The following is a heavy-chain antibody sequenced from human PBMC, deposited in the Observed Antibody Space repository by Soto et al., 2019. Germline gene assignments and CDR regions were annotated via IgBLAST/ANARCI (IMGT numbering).Heavy chain of an antibody. Sequence: QVQLVESGGGLVQPGRSLRLSCAASGFTFTDYYMTWVRQAPGKGLEWLSYISGGGGSTIYYTDSVRGRFTISRDNAKKSLYLHMNSLRAEDTAVYYCARQRGYYDSSGLDYWGQGTLVTVSS. D-gene: IGHD3-22*01. J-gene: IGHJ4*02. CDR1: GFTFTDYY. V-gene: IGHV3-11*01. CDR3: ARQRGYYDSSGLDY. CDR2: ISGGGGSTI.